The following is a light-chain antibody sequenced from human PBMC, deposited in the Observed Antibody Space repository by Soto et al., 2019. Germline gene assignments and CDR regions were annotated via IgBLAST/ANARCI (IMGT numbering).Light chain of an antibody. CDR2: AES. CDR3: QHRSNWPSWT. J-gene: IGKJ1*01. CDR1: QSVSSW. V-gene: IGKV3-11*01. Sequence: EILMTQSPATLSLSAWERATLTCRASQSVSSWLAWSQQKPGQAPTLLLSAESKSATGIPARFSGSGSWTDFTPTISSLETEDLAVYYCQHRSNWPSWTFGAGTKVDIK.